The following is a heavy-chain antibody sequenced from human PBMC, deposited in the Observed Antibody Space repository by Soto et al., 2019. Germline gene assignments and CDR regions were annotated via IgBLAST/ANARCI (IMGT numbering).Heavy chain of an antibody. CDR3: ARFMHSSSSGGYYYYGMDV. D-gene: IGHD6-6*01. Sequence: SQTLSLTCAISGDSVSSNSAAWNWIRQSPSRGLEWLGRTYYRSKWYNDYAVSVKSRITINPDTSKNQFSLQLNSVTPEDTAVYYCARFMHSSSSGGYYYYGMDVWGQGTTVTV. J-gene: IGHJ6*02. CDR1: GDSVSSNSAA. V-gene: IGHV6-1*01. CDR2: TYYRSKWYN.